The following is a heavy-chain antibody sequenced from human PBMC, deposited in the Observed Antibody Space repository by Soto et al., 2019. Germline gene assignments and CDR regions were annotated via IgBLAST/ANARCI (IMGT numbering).Heavy chain of an antibody. CDR2: IYYSGST. CDR1: GGSISSSSYY. V-gene: IGHV4-39*01. D-gene: IGHD6-13*01. J-gene: IGHJ4*02. CDR3: ATIYSSSWSDY. Sequence: SETLSLTCTVSGGSISSSSYYWGWIRQPPGKGLEWIGSIYYSGSTYYNPSLKSRVTISVDTSKNQFSLKLSSVTAADTAVYYCATIYSSSWSDYWGQGTLVTVSS.